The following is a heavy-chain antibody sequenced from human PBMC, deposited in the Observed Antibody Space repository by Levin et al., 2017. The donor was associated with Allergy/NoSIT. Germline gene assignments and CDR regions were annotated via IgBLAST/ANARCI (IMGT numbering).Heavy chain of an antibody. CDR3: AGGSAVLMVYAISL. J-gene: IGHJ2*01. Sequence: PSETLSLTCTVSGGSISSYYWSWIRQPPGKGLEWIGYIYYSGSTNYNPSLKSRVTISVDTSKNQFSLKLSSVTAADTAVNYGAGGSAVLMVYAISLWGRGTLVTVSS. V-gene: IGHV4-59*01. D-gene: IGHD2-8*01. CDR1: GGSISSYY. CDR2: IYYSGST.